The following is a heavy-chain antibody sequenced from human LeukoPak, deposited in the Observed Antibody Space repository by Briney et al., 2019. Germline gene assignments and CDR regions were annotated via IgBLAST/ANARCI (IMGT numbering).Heavy chain of an antibody. CDR2: IYYSGST. J-gene: IGHJ4*02. CDR3: ARGQLVSRAMDY. D-gene: IGHD6-6*01. Sequence: SETLSLTCTVSGGSISSYYWSWIRQPPGKGLEWIGYIYYSGSTSYNPSLKSRVTISVDTSKNQFSLKLSSVTAADTAVYYCARGQLVSRAMDYWGQGTLVTVSS. V-gene: IGHV4-59*01. CDR1: GGSISSYY.